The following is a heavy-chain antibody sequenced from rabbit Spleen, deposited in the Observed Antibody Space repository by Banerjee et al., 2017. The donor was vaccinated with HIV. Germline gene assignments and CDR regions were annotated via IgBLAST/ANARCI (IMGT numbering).Heavy chain of an antibody. J-gene: IGHJ6*01. Sequence: QEQLVESGGGLVKPEGSLTLTCKASGFSFSSSYYMCWVRQAPGKGLELIACIYTSSGSTYYATGVKGLFTISKTTATTETLQMTSLTAADTATDFYARYASSSYSSYGMDLWGPGTLVTVS. D-gene: IGHD8-1*01. CDR2: IYTSSGST. V-gene: IGHV1S45*01. CDR3: ARYASSSYSSYGMDL. CDR1: GFSFSSSYY.